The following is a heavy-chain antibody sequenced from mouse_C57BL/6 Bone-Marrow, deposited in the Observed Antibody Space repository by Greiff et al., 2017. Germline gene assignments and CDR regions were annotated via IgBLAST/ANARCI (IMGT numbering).Heavy chain of an antibody. CDR3: TEGDYGSSYPYYYAMDY. D-gene: IGHD1-1*01. CDR2: IRLKSDNYAT. V-gene: IGHV6-3*01. J-gene: IGHJ4*01. Sequence: EVKLVESGGGLVQPGGSMKLSCVASGFTFSNYWMNWVRQSPEKGLEWVAQIRLKSDNYATHYAESVKGRFTISRDDSKSSVYLQMNNLRAEDTGIYYCTEGDYGSSYPYYYAMDYWGQGTSVTVSS. CDR1: GFTFSNYW.